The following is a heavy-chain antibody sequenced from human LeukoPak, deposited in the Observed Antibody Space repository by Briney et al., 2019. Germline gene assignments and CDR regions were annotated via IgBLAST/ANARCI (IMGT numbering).Heavy chain of an antibody. CDR3: ARVAMGGDAFDI. V-gene: IGHV1-69*13. D-gene: IGHD5-24*01. Sequence: SVKVSCKASGGTFSSYAISWVRQAPGQGLEWMGGIIPIFGTANYAQKFQGRVTITADESTSTAYMELSSLRSEDTAVYYCARVAMGGDAFDIWGQGTMVTVSS. CDR1: GGTFSSYA. CDR2: IIPIFGTA. J-gene: IGHJ3*02.